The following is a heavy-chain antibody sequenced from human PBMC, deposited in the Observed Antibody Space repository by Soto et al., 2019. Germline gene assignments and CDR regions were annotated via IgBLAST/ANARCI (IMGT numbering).Heavy chain of an antibody. CDR1: GFTFSSYA. V-gene: IGHV3-23*01. J-gene: IGHJ6*02. CDR3: AKGMGPYYYYGMDV. CDR2: ISGSGGST. Sequence: EVQLLESGGGLVQPGGSLRLSCAASGFTFSSYAMSWVRQAPGKGLEWVSAISGSGGSTYYADSVTGRFTISRDNAKNTLYLQMNSLRAEDTAVYYCAKGMGPYYYYGMDVWGQGTTVTVSS.